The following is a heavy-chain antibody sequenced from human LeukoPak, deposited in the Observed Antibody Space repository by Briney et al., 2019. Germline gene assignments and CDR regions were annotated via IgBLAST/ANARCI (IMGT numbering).Heavy chain of an antibody. CDR2: INSDGSST. V-gene: IGHV3-74*01. CDR3: ARDRGDIVATIRYYYYYMDV. Sequence: GGSLRLSCAASGFTFSSYWMHWVRQAPGKGLVWVSRINSDGSSTSYADSVKGRFTISRDNAKNSLYLQMNSLRAEDTALYYCARDRGDIVATIRYYYYYMDVWGKGTTVTVSS. CDR1: GFTFSSYW. D-gene: IGHD5-12*01. J-gene: IGHJ6*03.